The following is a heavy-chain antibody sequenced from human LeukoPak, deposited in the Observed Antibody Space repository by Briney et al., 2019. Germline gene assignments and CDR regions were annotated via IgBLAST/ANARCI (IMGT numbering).Heavy chain of an antibody. J-gene: IGHJ4*02. Sequence: SETLSLTCTVSGGSISSGDYYWSWIRPPPGKGLEWIGYIYYSGSTYYNPSLKSRVTISVDTSKNQFSLKLSSVTAADTAVYYCARGEWEPYFDYWGQGTLVTVSS. CDR2: IYYSGST. CDR1: GGSISSGDYY. CDR3: ARGEWEPYFDY. V-gene: IGHV4-30-4*01. D-gene: IGHD1-26*01.